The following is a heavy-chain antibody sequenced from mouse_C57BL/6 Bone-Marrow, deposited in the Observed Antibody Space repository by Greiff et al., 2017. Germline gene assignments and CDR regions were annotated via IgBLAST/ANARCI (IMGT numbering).Heavy chain of an antibody. D-gene: IGHD1-1*01. J-gene: IGHJ3*01. CDR1: GYTFTSYG. Sequence: VNVVESGAELARPGASVKLSCKASGYTFTSYGISWVKQRTGQGLEWIGEIYPRSGNTYYNEKFKGKATLTADKSSSSAYMELRSLTSEDSAVYFCARRGGSSLFAYWGQGTLVTVSA. CDR2: IYPRSGNT. V-gene: IGHV1-81*01. CDR3: ARRGGSSLFAY.